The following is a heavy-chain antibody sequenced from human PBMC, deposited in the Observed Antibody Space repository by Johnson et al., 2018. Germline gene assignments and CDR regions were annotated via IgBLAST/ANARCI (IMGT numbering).Heavy chain of an antibody. CDR1: GFTFSSYS. J-gene: IGHJ6*04. CDR3: ARDRGYYDSSGYSNYNGMDV. D-gene: IGHD3-22*01. V-gene: IGHV3-21*01. Sequence: VQLVESGGGLVKPGGSLTLSCAASGFTFSSYSMNWVRQAPGKGLEWVSFISTSSSYIYYADSMKGRFTISRDNAKNSLYLQMNSLRAEDTAVYYCARDRGYYDSSGYSNYNGMDVWGKGTTVTVSS. CDR2: ISTSSSYI.